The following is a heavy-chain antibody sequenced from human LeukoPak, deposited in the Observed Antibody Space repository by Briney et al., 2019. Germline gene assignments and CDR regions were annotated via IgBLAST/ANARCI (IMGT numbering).Heavy chain of an antibody. D-gene: IGHD6-19*01. J-gene: IGHJ6*03. CDR2: ISSSSSYI. CDR3: AKSSGWNYYYYYMDV. Sequence: PGGSLRLSCAASGFTFSSYGMHWVRQAPGKGLEWVSSISSSSSYIYYADSVKGRFTISRDNAKNSLYLQMNSLRAEDTAVYYCAKSSGWNYYYYYMDVWGKGTTVIASS. V-gene: IGHV3-21*01. CDR1: GFTFSSYG.